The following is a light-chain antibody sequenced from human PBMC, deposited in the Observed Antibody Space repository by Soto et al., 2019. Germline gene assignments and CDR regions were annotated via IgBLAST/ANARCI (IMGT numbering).Light chain of an antibody. CDR2: AES. CDR3: QKYNSAPPET. CDR1: QGISNY. V-gene: IGKV1-27*01. Sequence: DIQMTQSPSSLSASVGDRVTITCRTSQGISNYFAWYQQKPGKVPKLLIYAESTLQAGVPSRFSGSGSWKDFTLTISSLQPEYVASYYCQKYNSAPPETFGQGTKVEIK. J-gene: IGKJ1*01.